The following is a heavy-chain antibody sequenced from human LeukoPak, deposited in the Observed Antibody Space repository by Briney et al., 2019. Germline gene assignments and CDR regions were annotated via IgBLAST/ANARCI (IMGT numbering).Heavy chain of an antibody. CDR3: ARGTNDYGDYLGYYGMDV. CDR1: GFTFSSYA. V-gene: IGHV3-64*01. CDR2: ISSNGGST. J-gene: IGHJ6*02. D-gene: IGHD4-17*01. Sequence: GGSLRLSCAASGFTFSSYAMHWVRQAPGKGLEYVSAISSNGGSTYYANSVKGRFTISRDNSKNPLYLQMGSLRAEDMAVYYCARGTNDYGDYLGYYGMDVWGQGTTVTVSS.